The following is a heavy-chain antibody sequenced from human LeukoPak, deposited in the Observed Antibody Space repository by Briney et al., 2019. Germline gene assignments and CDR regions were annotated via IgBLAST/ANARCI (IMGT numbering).Heavy chain of an antibody. Sequence: EASVKVSCKASGYTFVDFDINWVRQAPGQGLEWMGWINPNSGGTNYAQKFQGRVTMTRDTSISTAYMELSSLRSEDTAVYYCARASPDCSSTSCYTLDYWGQGTLVTVSS. CDR2: INPNSGGT. V-gene: IGHV1-2*02. CDR1: GYTFVDFD. J-gene: IGHJ4*02. CDR3: ARASPDCSSTSCYTLDY. D-gene: IGHD2-2*02.